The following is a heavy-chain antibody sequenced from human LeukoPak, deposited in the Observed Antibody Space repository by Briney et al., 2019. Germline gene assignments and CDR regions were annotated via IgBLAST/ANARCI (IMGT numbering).Heavy chain of an antibody. Sequence: GGSLRLSCAASGLTFSSYAMHWVRQAPGKGLEWVAVISYDGSNKYYADSVKGRFTISRDNSKNTLYLQMNSLRAEDTAVYYCAKEKYCSSTSCLNWFDPWGQGTLVTVSS. D-gene: IGHD2-2*01. J-gene: IGHJ5*02. V-gene: IGHV3-30-3*01. CDR3: AKEKYCSSTSCLNWFDP. CDR2: ISYDGSNK. CDR1: GLTFSSYA.